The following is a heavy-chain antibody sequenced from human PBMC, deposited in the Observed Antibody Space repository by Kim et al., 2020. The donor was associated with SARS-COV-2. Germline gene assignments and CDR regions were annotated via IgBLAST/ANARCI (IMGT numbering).Heavy chain of an antibody. D-gene: IGHD3-16*02. V-gene: IGHV1-2*06. J-gene: IGHJ6*03. CDR2: INPNSGGT. CDR3: ARGYLGGGVIVYMDV. CDR1: GYTFTGSS. Sequence: ASVKVSCKASGYTFTGSSMHWVRQAPGQGLEWMGRINPNSGGTNYEQKFQGRVTMTRDTSISTAYMELSRLRSDDTAVYYCARGYLGGGVIVYMDVWGQGTTVTVSS.